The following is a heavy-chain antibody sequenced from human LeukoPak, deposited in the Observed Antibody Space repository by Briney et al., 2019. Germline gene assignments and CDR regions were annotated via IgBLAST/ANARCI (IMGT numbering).Heavy chain of an antibody. CDR3: AKVDFLNY. CDR1: GFSVSGKF. CDR2: IYTGGNT. V-gene: IGHV3-53*05. Sequence: GGSLRLSCAASGFSVSGKFMSWVRQAPGKGLEWISVIYTGGNTYYADSVKGRFTISRDNSKNTLYLQMNSLRAEDTAVYYCAKVDFLNYWGQGTLVTVSS. D-gene: IGHD3-3*01. J-gene: IGHJ4*02.